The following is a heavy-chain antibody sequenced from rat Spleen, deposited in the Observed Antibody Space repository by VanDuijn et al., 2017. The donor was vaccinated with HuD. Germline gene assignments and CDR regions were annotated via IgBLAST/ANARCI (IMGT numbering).Heavy chain of an antibody. V-gene: IGHV5-7*01. CDR2: ISYDGSST. J-gene: IGHJ1*01. CDR3: ARDRQQYWYFDF. Sequence: EVQLVESGGGLVQPGRSLKLSCAASGFTFSDYNMAWVRQAPKKGLEWVATISYDGSSTYYRDSVKGRFTISRDNAKSTLYLQMDSLRSEDTATYYCARDRQQYWYFDFWGPGTMVTVSS. CDR1: GFTFSDYN. D-gene: IGHD1-10*01.